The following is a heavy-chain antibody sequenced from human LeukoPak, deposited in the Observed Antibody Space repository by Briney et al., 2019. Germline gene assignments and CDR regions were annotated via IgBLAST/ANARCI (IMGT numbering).Heavy chain of an antibody. CDR2: INADEDRA. CDR3: AKVENYYGSGGNDY. D-gene: IGHD3-10*01. V-gene: IGHV3-74*03. J-gene: IGHJ4*02. CDR1: GFTFSDYW. Sequence: QSGGSLRLSCAASGFTFSDYWMHWVRQAPGKGLVWVSHINADEDRAAYADSVKGRFTISRDNARNTLYLQMNSLRAEDTAVYYCAKVENYYGSGGNDYWGQGTLVTVSS.